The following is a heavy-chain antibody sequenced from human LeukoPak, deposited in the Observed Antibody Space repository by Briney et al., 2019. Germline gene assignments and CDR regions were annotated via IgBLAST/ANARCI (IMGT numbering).Heavy chain of an antibody. D-gene: IGHD2-2*01. CDR1: GGSFSGYY. CDR3: ARGPDCSSTSCNRAFDY. J-gene: IGHJ4*02. CDR2: INHSGST. Sequence: PSETLSLTRAVYGGSFSGYYWSWIRQPPGKGLEWIGEINHSGSTNYNPSLKSRVTISVDTSKNQFSLKLSPVTAADTAVYYCARGPDCSSTSCNRAFDYWGQGTLVTVSS. V-gene: IGHV4-34*01.